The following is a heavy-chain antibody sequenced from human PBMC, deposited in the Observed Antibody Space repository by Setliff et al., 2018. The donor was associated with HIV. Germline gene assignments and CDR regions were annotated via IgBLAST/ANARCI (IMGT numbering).Heavy chain of an antibody. CDR3: ARVMIGYSGYDAFDY. CDR1: GFTFSSYW. CDR2: IKQDGSEK. V-gene: IGHV3-7*05. J-gene: IGHJ4*02. Sequence: GGSLRLSCAASGFTFSSYWMSWVRQAPGKGLEWVANIKQDGSEKYYVDSVKGRFTISRDNAKNSLYLQMNSLRAEDTAVYYCARVMIGYSGYDAFDYWGQGTLVTVSS. D-gene: IGHD5-12*01.